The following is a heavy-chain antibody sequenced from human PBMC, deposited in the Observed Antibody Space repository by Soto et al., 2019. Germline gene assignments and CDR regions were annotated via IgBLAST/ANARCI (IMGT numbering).Heavy chain of an antibody. CDR2: IYPGDSDT. D-gene: IGHD6-13*01. J-gene: IGHJ6*02. V-gene: IGHV5-51*01. CDR3: ARWAAASRGVYYYYGMGV. Sequence: PGESLKISCKGSGYSFTSYWIGWVRQMPGKGLEWMGIIYPGDSDTRYSPSFQGQVTISADKSISTAYLQWSSLKASDTAMYYCARWAAASRGVYYYYGMGVWGQGTTVTVSS. CDR1: GYSFTSYW.